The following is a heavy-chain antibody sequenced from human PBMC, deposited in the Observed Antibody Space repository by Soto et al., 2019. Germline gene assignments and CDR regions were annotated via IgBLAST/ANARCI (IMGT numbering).Heavy chain of an antibody. CDR3: ARDYYDSSGYIPGDAFDI. CDR2: ISSSSSTI. D-gene: IGHD3-22*01. V-gene: IGHV3-48*02. J-gene: IGHJ3*02. Sequence: GGSLRLSCAASGFTFSSYSMNWVRQAPGKGLEWVSYISSSSSTIYYADSVKGRFTISRDNAKNSLYLQMNSLRDEDTAVYYCARDYYDSSGYIPGDAFDIWGQGTMVTVSS. CDR1: GFTFSSYS.